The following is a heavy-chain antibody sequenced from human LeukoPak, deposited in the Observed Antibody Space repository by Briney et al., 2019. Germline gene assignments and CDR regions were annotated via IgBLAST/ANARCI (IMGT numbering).Heavy chain of an antibody. D-gene: IGHD3-22*01. CDR1: GGSISSGDYY. J-gene: IGHJ4*02. CDR3: ARVPRDNYDSSGYYFDY. CDR2: IYYSGST. Sequence: SETLSLTCTVSGGSISSGDYYWSWIRQPPGKSLEWIGYIYYSGSTYYNPSLKSRVTISVDTSKNQFSLKLSSVTAADTAVYYCARVPRDNYDSSGYYFDYWGQGTLVTVSS. V-gene: IGHV4-30-4*01.